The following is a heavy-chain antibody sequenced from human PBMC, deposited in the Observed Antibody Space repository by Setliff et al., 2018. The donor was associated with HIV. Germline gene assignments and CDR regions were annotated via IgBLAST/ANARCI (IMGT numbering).Heavy chain of an antibody. Sequence: PGGSLRLSCAASGFTFSSYAMHWVRQAPGKGLEWVAVISYDGSNKYYADSVKGRFTISRDNSKNTLYLQMNSLRAEDTAVYYCARSSSSSWQGGAFDIWGQGTMVT. D-gene: IGHD6-13*01. CDR1: GFTFSSYA. CDR3: ARSSSSSWQGGAFDI. CDR2: ISYDGSNK. J-gene: IGHJ3*02. V-gene: IGHV3-30*04.